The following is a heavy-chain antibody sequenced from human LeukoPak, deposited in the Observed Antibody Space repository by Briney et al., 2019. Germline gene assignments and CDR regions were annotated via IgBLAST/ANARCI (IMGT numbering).Heavy chain of an antibody. CDR1: GFTFSSYA. CDR2: ISGSGGST. D-gene: IGHD1-26*01. CDR3: AKLVGATTSYFDY. J-gene: IGHJ4*02. V-gene: IGHV3-23*01. Sequence: PGGSLRLSCAASGFTFSSYAMSWVCQAPGKGLEWVSAISGSGGSTYYADSVKGRFTISRDNSKNTLYLQMNSLRAEDTAVHYCAKLVGATTSYFDYWGQGTLVTVSS.